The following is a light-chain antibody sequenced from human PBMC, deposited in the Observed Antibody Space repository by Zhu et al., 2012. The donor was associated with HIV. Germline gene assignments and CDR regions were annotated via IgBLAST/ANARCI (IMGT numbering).Light chain of an antibody. V-gene: IGKV1-9*01. Sequence: DIQLTQPPSFLSASVGDRVTITCRASQDITNYLAWYQQNPGKAPKLLIYAASTLQIGVPSRFRASGSGAEFTLTITSLQPEDFAIYYCQQLNSFPLTFGGGTKVGIK. J-gene: IGKJ4*01. CDR3: QQLNSFPLT. CDR2: AAS. CDR1: QDITNY.